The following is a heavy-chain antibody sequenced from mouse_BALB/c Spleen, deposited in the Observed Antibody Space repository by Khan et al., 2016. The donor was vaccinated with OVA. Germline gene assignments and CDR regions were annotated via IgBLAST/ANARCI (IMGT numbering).Heavy chain of an antibody. CDR1: GFTFSSYS. D-gene: IGHD4-1*01. J-gene: IGHJ3*01. CDR2: ISSGGGFP. CDR3: EEDVTGSMAY. V-gene: IGHV5-6*01. Sequence: EVELVESGGDLVKPGGSLKLSCEASGFTFSSYSMSWVRQTPDKRLEWVASISSGGGFPYYPDSVKGRFTISRDIAINTTYLQMTDLKSEDTAMYYCEEDVTGSMAYWGQGTLVTVSA.